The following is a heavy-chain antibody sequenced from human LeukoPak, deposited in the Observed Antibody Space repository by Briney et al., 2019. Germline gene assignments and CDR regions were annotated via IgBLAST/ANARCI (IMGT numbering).Heavy chain of an antibody. D-gene: IGHD3-22*01. CDR1: GYTFTNYG. J-gene: IGHJ4*02. CDR2: INSKNENT. CDR3: VRDWGSMKVITDY. Sequence: ASVKVSCKASGYTFTNYGICWVPQAPGQGLEWMGRINSKNENTNYAQNFQGRVSMTTDTSTTTAYMELRSLRSDDTAVYYFVRDWGSMKVITDYWGQGTMVTVSS. V-gene: IGHV1-18*01.